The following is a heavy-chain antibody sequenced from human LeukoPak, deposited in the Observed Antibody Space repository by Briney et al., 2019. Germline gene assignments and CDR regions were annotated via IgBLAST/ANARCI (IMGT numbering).Heavy chain of an antibody. D-gene: IGHD2-2*01. CDR1: GFTFSSYG. V-gene: IGHV3-33*01. CDR3: AREGMSCSSTTCFFNY. Sequence: GGSLRLSCAASGFTFSSYGMHWVRQAPGKGLEEVAVIWYDGSIPYYADSVKGRFTISRDNSKNTLYLQMSSLRAEDTAVYYCAREGMSCSSTTCFFNYWGQGTLVTVSS. CDR2: IWYDGSIP. J-gene: IGHJ4*02.